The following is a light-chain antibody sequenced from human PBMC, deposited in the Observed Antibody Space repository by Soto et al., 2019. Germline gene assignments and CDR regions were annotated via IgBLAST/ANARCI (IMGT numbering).Light chain of an antibody. CDR3: QRYNNWPLT. J-gene: IGKJ4*01. CDR2: GAS. Sequence: EIVLTQSPGTLSLSPGERATLSCRASQSVSSSYLAWYQQKPGQAPRLLIYGASSRATGIPGRFSGSGSGTEFTLTINSLQSEDFAVYYCQRYNNWPLTFGGGTKVDIK. V-gene: IGKV3-20*01. CDR1: QSVSSSY.